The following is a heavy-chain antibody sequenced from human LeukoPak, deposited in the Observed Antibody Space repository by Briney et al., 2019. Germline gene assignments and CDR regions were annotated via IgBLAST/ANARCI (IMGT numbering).Heavy chain of an antibody. V-gene: IGHV1-69*13. CDR2: IIPIFGTA. CDR1: GGTFSSYA. D-gene: IGHD3-10*01. Sequence: SVRVSCKASGGTFSSYAISWVRQAPGQGLEWMGGIIPIFGTANYAQKFQGRVTITADESTSTAYMELSSLRSEDTAVYYCARDPTSGIKYYYGSGRLSSYYYGMDVWGQGTTVTVSS. CDR3: ARDPTSGIKYYYGSGRLSSYYYGMDV. J-gene: IGHJ6*02.